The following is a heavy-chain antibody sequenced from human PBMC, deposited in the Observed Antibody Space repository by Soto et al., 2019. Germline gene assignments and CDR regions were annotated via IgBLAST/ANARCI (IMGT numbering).Heavy chain of an antibody. Sequence: ASVKVSCKASGGTFSSYAISWVRRATGQGLEWMGGIIPIFGTANYAQKFQGRVTITADESTSTAYMQLSSLRSEDTAVYYCARAIYYYDSSGYYLYDAFDIWGQGTMVTVSS. V-gene: IGHV1-69*13. D-gene: IGHD3-22*01. CDR1: GGTFSSYA. J-gene: IGHJ3*02. CDR3: ARAIYYYDSSGYYLYDAFDI. CDR2: IIPIFGTA.